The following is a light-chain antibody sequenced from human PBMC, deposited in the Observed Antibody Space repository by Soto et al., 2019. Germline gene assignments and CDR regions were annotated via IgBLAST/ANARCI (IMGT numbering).Light chain of an antibody. CDR2: DAS. CDR1: QSVNSN. CDR3: QQSRDWPLT. Sequence: EIVLTQSPGTLSLSPGERATLSCRASQSVNSNLAWYQQKPGQAPRLLIYDASNRATGITVRFSGSGSGTDFTLTISSLEPEDVAVYYCQQSRDWPLTFGGGTKVEIK. V-gene: IGKV3-11*01. J-gene: IGKJ4*01.